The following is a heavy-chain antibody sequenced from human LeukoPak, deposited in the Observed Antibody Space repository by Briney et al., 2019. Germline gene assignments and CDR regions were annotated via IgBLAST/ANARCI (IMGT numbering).Heavy chain of an antibody. CDR1: GGSCDDYY. J-gene: IGHJ4*02. CDR3: ARGRDRSEAGDH. CDR2: IHPHGIF. V-gene: IGHV4-34*01. D-gene: IGHD5-24*01. Sequence: SETLSLTCAVYGGSCDDYYCSWIRQPPGKGLEWVGEIHPHGIFYYNSSLMSRVTISIDTSKTQFSPRLTSVTATDTAFYYCARGRDRSEAGDHWGQGSLVTVSS.